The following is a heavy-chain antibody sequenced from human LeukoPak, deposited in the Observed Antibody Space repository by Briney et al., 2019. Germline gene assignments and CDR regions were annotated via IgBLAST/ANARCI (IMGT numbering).Heavy chain of an antibody. J-gene: IGHJ4*02. CDR2: IFLNDEK. CDR1: GFSLSNARMG. CDR3: ARQYYYDSSGYRLENYFDY. V-gene: IGHV2-26*01. D-gene: IGHD3-22*01. Sequence: SGPTLVKPTETLTLTCTVSGFSLSNARMGVSWIRQPPGKALEWLAHIFLNDEKSYSTSLKSRLTISKDTSKSQVVLTMTNMDPVDTATYYCARQYYYDSSGYRLENYFDYWGQGTLVTVSS.